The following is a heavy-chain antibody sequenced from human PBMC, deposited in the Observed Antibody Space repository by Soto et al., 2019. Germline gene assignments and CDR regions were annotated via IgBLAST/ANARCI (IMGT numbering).Heavy chain of an antibody. Sequence: QVRLVQSGAEVKKPGSSVKVSCKASGGTFSNYAITWLRLAPGQGLEWLGGIIPVFGTVNYAQKFQGRVTITADESTSTAYMELNRLRSEDTAVYYCARDNPYTNSFGNWFDPWGQGNRVIVS. D-gene: IGHD6-13*01. CDR3: ARDNPYTNSFGNWFDP. CDR1: GGTFSNYA. V-gene: IGHV1-69*01. J-gene: IGHJ5*02. CDR2: IIPVFGTV.